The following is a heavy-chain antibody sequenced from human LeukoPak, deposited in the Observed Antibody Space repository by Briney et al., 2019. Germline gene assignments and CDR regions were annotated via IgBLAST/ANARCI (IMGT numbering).Heavy chain of an antibody. V-gene: IGHV3-23*01. Sequence: PGGSLRLSCAASGFTFTYFAMSWVRQAPGKGLGWVSGISGSGGSTYYADSVKGRFTISRDNSNNRLYLQMNSLTAEDTAVYYCAKDKGSGTYPPYWGQGTLVTVSS. J-gene: IGHJ4*02. CDR2: ISGSGGST. CDR3: AKDKGSGTYPPY. D-gene: IGHD1-26*01. CDR1: GFTFTYFA.